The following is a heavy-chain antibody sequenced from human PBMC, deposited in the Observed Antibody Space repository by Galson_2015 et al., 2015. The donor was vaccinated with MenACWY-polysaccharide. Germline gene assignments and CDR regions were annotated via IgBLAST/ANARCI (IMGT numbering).Heavy chain of an antibody. V-gene: IGHV3-23*01. CDR3: AKQIDEYYGSGNYYPPWDY. CDR1: GFTFSSYA. Sequence: SLRLSCAASGFTFSSYAMSWVRQAPGKGLEWVSTISGSGLNTYYADSVESRFTMSRDNSKNTLYMQMSSLRAEDTAVYYCAKQIDEYYGSGNYYPPWDYWGQGTLVTVSS. J-gene: IGHJ4*02. CDR2: ISGSGLNT. D-gene: IGHD3-10*01.